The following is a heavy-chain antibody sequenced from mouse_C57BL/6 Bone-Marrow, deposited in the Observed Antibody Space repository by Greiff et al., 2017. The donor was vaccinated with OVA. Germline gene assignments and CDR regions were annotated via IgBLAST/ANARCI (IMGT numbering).Heavy chain of an antibody. D-gene: IGHD1-1*01. CDR2: IYPGDGDT. CDR3: ARGYYGPYYFDY. J-gene: IGHJ2*01. Sequence: QVQLQQSGPELVKPGASVKISCKASGYAFSSSWMNWVKQRPGTGLEWIGRIYPGDGDTNYNGQFKGKATLTADKSSSTAYMQLSSLTSEDSAVYCCARGYYGPYYFDYWGQGTTLTVSS. V-gene: IGHV1-82*01. CDR1: GYAFSSSW.